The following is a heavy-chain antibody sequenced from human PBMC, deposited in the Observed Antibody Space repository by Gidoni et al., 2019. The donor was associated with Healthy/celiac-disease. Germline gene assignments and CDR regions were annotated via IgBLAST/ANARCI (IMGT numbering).Heavy chain of an antibody. D-gene: IGHD2-15*01. CDR3: AREPRRARYCSGGSCYSGKNTAMVKRGYFDY. J-gene: IGHJ4*02. CDR1: GGSFNGYY. V-gene: IGHV4-34*01. Sequence: QVQLQQWGAGLLKPSETLSLTCAVYGGSFNGYYWNWIRQPPGTGLEWIGEINHSGSTNYNPSLKSRVTISVDTSKNQFSLKLSSVTAADTAVYYCAREPRRARYCSGGSCYSGKNTAMVKRGYFDYWGQGTLVTVSS. CDR2: INHSGST.